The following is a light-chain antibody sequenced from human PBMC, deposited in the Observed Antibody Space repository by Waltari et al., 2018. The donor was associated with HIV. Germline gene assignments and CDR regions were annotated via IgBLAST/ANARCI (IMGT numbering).Light chain of an antibody. J-gene: IGLJ2*01. CDR2: GSS. V-gene: IGLV1-40*01. CDR3: QSYDSSLSDVV. Sequence: QSVLTQPPSVSGAPGQRVTISCTGNSSNIRAGSDVHWYQQLPGTAPQHLIYGSSNRPSGVPDRFSGSKSGTSASLAITGLQAEDEADYYCQSYDSSLSDVVFGGGTKLTVL. CDR1: SSNIRAGSD.